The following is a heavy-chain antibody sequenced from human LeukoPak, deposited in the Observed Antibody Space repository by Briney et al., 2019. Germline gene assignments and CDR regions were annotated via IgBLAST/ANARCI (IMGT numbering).Heavy chain of an antibody. CDR3: AKDYVGGYYYYMDV. V-gene: IGHV3-30*02. CDR1: GFSFSSYG. D-gene: IGHD3-16*01. J-gene: IGHJ6*03. CDR2: IRYDGSNK. Sequence: GGSLRLSCAASGFSFSSYGMHWVRQAPGKGLEWVAFIRYDGSNKYYADSVKGRFTISRDNSKNTVYLQMNSLRAEDTAVYYCAKDYVGGYYYYMDVWGKGTTVTVSS.